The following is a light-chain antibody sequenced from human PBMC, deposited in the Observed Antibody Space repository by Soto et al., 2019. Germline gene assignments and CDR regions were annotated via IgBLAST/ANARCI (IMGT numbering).Light chain of an antibody. CDR3: NSYTNIQTEV. Sequence: QSALTQPASVSGSPGQSITISCTGTSSDVGGYNYVSWYQQHPGKAPKLMIYEVSNRPSGVSNRFSGSKSGNTASLTISGLQAEDEADYYCNSYTNIQTEVLGTGTKVTVL. V-gene: IGLV2-14*01. CDR2: EVS. CDR1: SSDVGGYNY. J-gene: IGLJ1*01.